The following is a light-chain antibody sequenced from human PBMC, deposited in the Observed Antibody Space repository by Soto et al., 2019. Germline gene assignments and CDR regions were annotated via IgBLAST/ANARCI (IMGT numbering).Light chain of an antibody. CDR2: GAS. J-gene: IGKJ1*01. V-gene: IGKV1-5*03. CDR3: QQYSRLWS. Sequence: DIQMTQSPSSLSASVGDRVTITCRASERISTWLAWYQQKPGKAPKLLIYGASSLESGVPPRFSGDGSETEFPLTISSLLRDDSGTYYCQQYSRLWSFGQGTKVEIE. CDR1: ERISTW.